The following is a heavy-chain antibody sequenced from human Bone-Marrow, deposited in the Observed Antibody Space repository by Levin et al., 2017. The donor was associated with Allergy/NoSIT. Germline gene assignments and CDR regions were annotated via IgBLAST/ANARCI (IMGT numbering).Heavy chain of an antibody. Sequence: GESLKISCAASGFTFSSYWMSWVRQAPGKGLEWVANIKQDGSEKFYVDSVRGRFTISRDNAKNSLYLQMNSLRAEDTAVYYCASDRTWSDYWGQGTLVTVSS. CDR1: GFTFSSYW. CDR2: IKQDGSEK. CDR3: ASDRTWSDY. V-gene: IGHV3-7*04. J-gene: IGHJ4*02. D-gene: IGHD3-3*01.